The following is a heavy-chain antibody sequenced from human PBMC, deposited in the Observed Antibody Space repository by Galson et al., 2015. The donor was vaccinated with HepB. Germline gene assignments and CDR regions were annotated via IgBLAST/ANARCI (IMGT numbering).Heavy chain of an antibody. J-gene: IGHJ6*03. CDR3: ARDIWRGGYSGYDPRSYYYYYMDV. CDR2: ISAYNGNT. V-gene: IGHV1-18*01. Sequence: SVKVSCKASGYTFTSYGISWVRQAPGQGLEWMGWISAYNGNTNYAQKLQGRVTMTTDTSTSTAYMELRSLRSDDTAVYYCARDIWRGGYSGYDPRSYYYYYMDVWGKGTTVTVSS. D-gene: IGHD5-12*01. CDR1: GYTFTSYG.